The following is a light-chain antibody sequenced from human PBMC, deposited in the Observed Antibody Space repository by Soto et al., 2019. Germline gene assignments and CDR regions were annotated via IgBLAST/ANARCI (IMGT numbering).Light chain of an antibody. CDR2: EAS. V-gene: IGKV1-5*03. J-gene: IGKJ2*01. Sequence: DIQMTQSPSTLSASVGDRVTITCRASQSISTWLAWYQQKPGKAPKLLIYEASSLKTGVPSRFSGSRYETEFTLTISSLQPDDFATYYCQRYNSYFGQGTKLEIK. CDR1: QSISTW. CDR3: QRYNSY.